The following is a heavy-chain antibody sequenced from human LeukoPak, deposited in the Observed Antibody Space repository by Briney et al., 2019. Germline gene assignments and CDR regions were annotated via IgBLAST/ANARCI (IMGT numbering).Heavy chain of an antibody. J-gene: IGHJ3*02. D-gene: IGHD2-2*01. V-gene: IGHV3-21*01. CDR1: GFTFSSYS. CDR3: AREVGYCSSTSCHDAFDI. Sequence: GGSLRLSCAASGFTFSSYSMNWVRQAPGKGLEWVSSISSSSSYIYYADSVKGRFTISRDNAKNSLYLQMNSLRAEDTAVYYCAREVGYCSSTSCHDAFDIWGQGTMVTVSS. CDR2: ISSSSSYI.